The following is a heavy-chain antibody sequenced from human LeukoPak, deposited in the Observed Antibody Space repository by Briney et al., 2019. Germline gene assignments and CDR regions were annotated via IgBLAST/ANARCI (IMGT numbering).Heavy chain of an antibody. CDR3: ARGRVSSDYGSVWFDP. CDR2: IYNSGNT. J-gene: IGHJ5*02. CDR1: GGSISSYY. Sequence: SETLSLTCTVSGGSISSYYRSWIRQPPGKGLEWIGYIYNSGNTNYNPSLKSRVTISVDASKNQFSLKLSSVTAADTAVYYCARGRVSSDYGSVWFDPWGQGTLVTVSS. V-gene: IGHV4-59*01. D-gene: IGHD3-10*01.